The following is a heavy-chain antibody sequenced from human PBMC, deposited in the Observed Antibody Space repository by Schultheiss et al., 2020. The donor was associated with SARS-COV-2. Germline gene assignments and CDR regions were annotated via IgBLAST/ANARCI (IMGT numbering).Heavy chain of an antibody. D-gene: IGHD3-22*01. CDR3: AKEAMIVVVNRYFDL. V-gene: IGHV3-23*01. Sequence: GESLKISCAASGFTFSKSTMHWVRQAPGKGLEWVSAISGSGGSTYYADSVKGRFTISRDNSKNTLYLQMNSLSAKDTAVSYCAKEAMIVVVNRYFDLWGRGTLVTVSS. CDR1: GFTFSKST. CDR2: ISGSGGST. J-gene: IGHJ2*01.